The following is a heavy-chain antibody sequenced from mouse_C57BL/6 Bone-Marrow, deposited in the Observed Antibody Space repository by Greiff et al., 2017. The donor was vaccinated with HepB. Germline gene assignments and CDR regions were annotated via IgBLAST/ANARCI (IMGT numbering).Heavy chain of an antibody. CDR2: IYPGNSDT. Sequence: EVQLQQSGTVLARPGASVKMSCKTSGYTFTSYWMHWVKQRPGQGLEWIGAIYPGNSDTSYNQKFKGKAKLTAVTSASTAYMELSSLTNEDSAVYYCTRCRSNHWNIDVWGTGTTVTVSS. J-gene: IGHJ1*03. D-gene: IGHD2-5*01. V-gene: IGHV1-5*01. CDR3: TRCRSNHWNIDV. CDR1: GYTFTSYW.